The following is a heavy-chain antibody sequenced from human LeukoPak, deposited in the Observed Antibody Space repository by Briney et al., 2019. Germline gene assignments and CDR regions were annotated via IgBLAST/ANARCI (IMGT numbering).Heavy chain of an antibody. D-gene: IGHD1-26*01. V-gene: IGHV1-18*01. J-gene: IGHJ4*02. CDR3: ARNPGEWELLGLDY. CDR1: GYTFTTYD. Sequence: GASVKVSCKASGYTFTTYDINWVRQAPGQGLEWMGWISAYNGNTNYAQKLQGRVTMTTDTSTSTAYMELRSLRSDDTAVYYCARNPGEWELLGLDYWGQGTLVTVSS. CDR2: ISAYNGNT.